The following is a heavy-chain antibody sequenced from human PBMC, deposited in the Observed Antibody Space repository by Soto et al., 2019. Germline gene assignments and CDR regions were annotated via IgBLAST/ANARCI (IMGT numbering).Heavy chain of an antibody. Sequence: GASVKVSCKASGGTFSSYAISWVRHAPGQGLEWMGGIIPIFGTANYAQKFQGRVTITADESTSTAYMELSSLRSEDTAVYYCARDSVVTSYYFDYWGQGTLVTVSS. CDR3: ARDSVVTSYYFDY. D-gene: IGHD3-22*01. J-gene: IGHJ4*02. V-gene: IGHV1-69*13. CDR1: GGTFSSYA. CDR2: IIPIFGTA.